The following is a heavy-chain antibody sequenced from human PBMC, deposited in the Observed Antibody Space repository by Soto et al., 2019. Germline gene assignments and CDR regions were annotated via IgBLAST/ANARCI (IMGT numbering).Heavy chain of an antibody. CDR2: IYGSGNT. CDR1: GFTVSGNY. V-gene: IGHV3-53*01. CDR3: AGGPSRGYSYGFGVY. D-gene: IGHD5-12*01. J-gene: IGHJ4*01. Sequence: GGSLRLSCAASGFTVSGNYMSWVRQAPGKGLEWVSVIYGSGNTYYADSVRGRFTISRDNFKNTVFLQMNDLKAEDTAVYYCAGGPSRGYSYGFGVYWGLGTLVTVSS.